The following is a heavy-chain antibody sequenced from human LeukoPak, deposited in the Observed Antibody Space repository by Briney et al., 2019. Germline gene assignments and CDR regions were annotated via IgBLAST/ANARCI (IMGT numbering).Heavy chain of an antibody. J-gene: IGHJ4*02. CDR2: IYYSGST. Sequence: PSETLSLTCTVSGGSISSGDYYWSWIRQPPGKGLEWIGYIYYSGSTYYNPSLKSRVTISVDTSKNQFSLKLSSVTAADTAVYYCARDYYGSGSPPSDNWGQGTLVTVSS. CDR1: GGSISSGDYY. CDR3: ARDYYGSGSPPSDN. V-gene: IGHV4-30-4*01. D-gene: IGHD3-10*01.